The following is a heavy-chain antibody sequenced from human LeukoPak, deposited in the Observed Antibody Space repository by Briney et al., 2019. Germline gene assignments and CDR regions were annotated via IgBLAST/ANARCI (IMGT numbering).Heavy chain of an antibody. Sequence: PGGSLRLSCAASGFTFSDYYMSRIRQAPGKGLEWVSYISNSGSTIYYADSVKGRFTISRDNAKNSLYLQMNSLRAEDTAVYYCARDPYDSSGFSPLPGMDVWGQGTTVTVSS. CDR2: ISNSGSTI. V-gene: IGHV3-11*04. J-gene: IGHJ6*02. CDR1: GFTFSDYY. D-gene: IGHD3-22*01. CDR3: ARDPYDSSGFSPLPGMDV.